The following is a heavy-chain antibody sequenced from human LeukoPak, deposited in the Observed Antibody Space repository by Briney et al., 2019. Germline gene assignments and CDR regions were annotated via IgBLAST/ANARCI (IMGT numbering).Heavy chain of an antibody. D-gene: IGHD3-3*01. V-gene: IGHV4-4*02. CDR1: GVSISSSNW. J-gene: IGHJ4*02. CDR2: VYDGGST. CDR3: ARTPYNFWSGYYRFDY. Sequence: PAETLSLTCAVSGVSISSSNWWSWGRQPPGEGLEGIGEVYDGGSTNYNPSLKSRVTISVDKSKNQFSLKLSSVTAADTAVYYCARTPYNFWSGYYRFDYWGQGTLVTVSS.